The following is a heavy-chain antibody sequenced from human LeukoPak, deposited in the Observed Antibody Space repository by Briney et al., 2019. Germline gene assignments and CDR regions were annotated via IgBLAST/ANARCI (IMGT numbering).Heavy chain of an antibody. Sequence: SETLSLTCAVYGGSFSGYYWSWIRQPPGKGLEWIGEINHSGSTNYNPSLKSRVTISVDTSKNQFSLKLSSVTAADTAVYYCARGGIVVVPAAMRWFDPWAREPWSPSPQ. V-gene: IGHV4-34*01. CDR3: ARGGIVVVPAAMRWFDP. CDR2: INHSGST. J-gene: IGHJ5*02. CDR1: GGSFSGYY. D-gene: IGHD2-2*01.